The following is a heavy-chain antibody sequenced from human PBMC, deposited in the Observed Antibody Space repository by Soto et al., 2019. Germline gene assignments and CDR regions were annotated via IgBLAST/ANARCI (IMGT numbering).Heavy chain of an antibody. Sequence: QVQLVQSGAEVNKPGSSVKVSCRATGGTFSRYGFTWVRQAPGQGFQWMGGIIPIFGTTHYEQNFQGRLSITADESTSTVYMELSSLRSDDTAIYFCARTYYQWEALHYFDFWGQGTLVTVSS. D-gene: IGHD1-26*01. CDR2: IIPIFGTT. CDR1: GGTFSRYG. V-gene: IGHV1-69*01. CDR3: ARTYYQWEALHYFDF. J-gene: IGHJ4*02.